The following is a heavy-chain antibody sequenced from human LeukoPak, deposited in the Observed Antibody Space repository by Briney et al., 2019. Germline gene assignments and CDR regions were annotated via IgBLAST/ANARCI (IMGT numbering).Heavy chain of an antibody. CDR1: GGSISSGGYY. D-gene: IGHD2-2*01. J-gene: IGHJ4*02. CDR3: ARAGYKLHFDY. V-gene: IGHV4-31*03. Sequence: KSSETLSLTCTVSGGSISSGGYYWSWIRQHPGKGLEWIGYIYYSGSTYYNPSLKSRVTISVDTSKNQFSLKLSSVTAADTAVYYCARAGYKLHFDYWGQGTLVTVSS. CDR2: IYYSGST.